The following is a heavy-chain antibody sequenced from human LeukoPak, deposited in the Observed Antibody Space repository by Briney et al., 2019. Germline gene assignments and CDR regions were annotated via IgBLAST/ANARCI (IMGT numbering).Heavy chain of an antibody. Sequence: GGYLSLSCAASGFTFSSYAMDWVRQGPGKGLEWVAVVSFDGRDKYYADSVKGRFTISTYTSKNTLYLHNNSLRAEDTAVYSCAREARNYQRPCRWFDPWGQGTLVTVSS. CDR1: GFTFSSYA. D-gene: IGHD1-7*01. J-gene: IGHJ5*02. CDR3: AREARNYQRPCRWFDP. CDR2: VSFDGRDK. V-gene: IGHV3-30*04.